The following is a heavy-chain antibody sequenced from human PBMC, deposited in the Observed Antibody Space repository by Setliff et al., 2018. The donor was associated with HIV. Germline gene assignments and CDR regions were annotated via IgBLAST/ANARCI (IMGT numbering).Heavy chain of an antibody. CDR3: ARRGIIAGTTDF. D-gene: IGHD1-7*01. V-gene: IGHV4-39*01. Sequence: PSETLSLTCTVSNGSISSSSYFWGWIRQPPGKGLEWIGNIFYSGSTYYNPSLKSRVFISVDTSKNQFSLKLTSVTAADTAVYYCARRGIIAGTTDFWGQGTPVTVSS. CDR2: IFYSGST. CDR1: NGSISSSSYF. J-gene: IGHJ4*02.